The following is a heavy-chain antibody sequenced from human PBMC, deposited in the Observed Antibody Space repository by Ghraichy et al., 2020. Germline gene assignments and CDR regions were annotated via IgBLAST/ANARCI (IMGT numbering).Heavy chain of an antibody. CDR3: AKTVVRYYSDS. D-gene: IGHD1-14*01. CDR2: MNSGGGDP. CDR1: GFTLSRYA. J-gene: IGHJ4*02. V-gene: IGHV3-23*01. Sequence: GESLRLSCAASGFTLSRYAMTWVRQAPGKGLEWVSLMNSGGGDPFYADSVKGRFTISGDNSKNTLYLQMNSLRAEDTAVYYCAKTVVRYYSDSWGQGTLVTVSS.